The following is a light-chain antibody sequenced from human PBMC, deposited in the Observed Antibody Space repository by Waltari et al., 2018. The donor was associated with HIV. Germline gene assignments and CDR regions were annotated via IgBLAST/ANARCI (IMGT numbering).Light chain of an antibody. CDR1: SSDVGRYDY. CDR2: EVN. CDR3: SSYAGINPVI. V-gene: IGLV2-8*01. Sequence: QSALTQPPSASGSRGQSVTISCTGSSSDVGRYDYVSWYQQPPGKPPKLLILEVNKRPSGVPDRFSGSKSGNTASLTVSGLQAEDEAEYSCSSYAGINPVIFGGGTTLTVL. J-gene: IGLJ2*01.